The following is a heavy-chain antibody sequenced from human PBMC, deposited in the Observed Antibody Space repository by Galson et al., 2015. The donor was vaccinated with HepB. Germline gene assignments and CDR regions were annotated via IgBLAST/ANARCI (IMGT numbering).Heavy chain of an antibody. Sequence: SLRLSCAASGFTFSSYSMNWVRQAPGKGLEWVSSISSSSSYIYYADSVKGRFTISRDNAKNSLYLQMNSLRAEDTAVYYCARDYTRTRYSGIPFGTPSAEYFQHWGQGTLVTVSS. D-gene: IGHD1-26*01. CDR1: GFTFSSYS. CDR2: ISSSSSYI. CDR3: ARDYTRTRYSGIPFGTPSAEYFQH. J-gene: IGHJ1*01. V-gene: IGHV3-21*01.